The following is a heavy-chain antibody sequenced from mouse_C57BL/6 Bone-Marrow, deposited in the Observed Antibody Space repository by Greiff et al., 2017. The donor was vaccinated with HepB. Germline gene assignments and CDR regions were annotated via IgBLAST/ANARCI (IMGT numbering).Heavy chain of an antibody. CDR1: GYTFTSYG. V-gene: IGHV1-81*01. CDR3: ARSDGTTVPFFDY. CDR2: IYPRSGNT. Sequence: VQLQQSGAELARPGASVKLSCKASGYTFTSYGIRWVKQRPGQGLEWIGEIYPRSGNTYYNEKFKGKATLTADKSSSTAYMELRSLTSEDSAVYFCARSDGTTVPFFDYWGQGTTLTVSS. J-gene: IGHJ2*01. D-gene: IGHD1-1*01.